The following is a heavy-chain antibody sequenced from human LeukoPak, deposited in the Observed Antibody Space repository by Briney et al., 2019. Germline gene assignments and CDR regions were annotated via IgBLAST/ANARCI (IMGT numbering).Heavy chain of an antibody. CDR2: IYYSGST. Sequence: SETLSLTFTVPGGSISSSSYYWGWIRPPPGKGLEWIGSIYYSGSTYYNPSLKSRVTISVDTSKNQFSLKLSSVTAADTAVYYCARYRAFDIWGRGTLVTVSS. J-gene: IGHJ3*02. CDR1: GGSISSSSYY. V-gene: IGHV4-39*01. CDR3: ARYRAFDI.